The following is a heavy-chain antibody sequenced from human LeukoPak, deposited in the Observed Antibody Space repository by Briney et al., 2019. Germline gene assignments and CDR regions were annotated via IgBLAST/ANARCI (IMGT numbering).Heavy chain of an antibody. CDR1: GITFSSLW. Sequence: GGSLRLSCAASGITFSSLWMSWFRQAPGKGLEWVADIKHDGSEEHYVASVKGRFTISRDNAKLYLQMNSLKTEDTAVYYCTRLRGEKASGDYWGLGTLVTVSS. D-gene: IGHD3-10*01. CDR3: TRLRGEKASGDY. J-gene: IGHJ4*02. V-gene: IGHV3-7*03. CDR2: IKHDGSEE.